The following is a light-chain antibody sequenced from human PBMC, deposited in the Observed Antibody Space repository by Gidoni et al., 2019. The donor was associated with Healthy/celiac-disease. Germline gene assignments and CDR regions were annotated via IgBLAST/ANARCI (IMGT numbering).Light chain of an antibody. V-gene: IGKV4-1*01. Sequence: DIVMTQSPDSLAVSLGERATINCKSSQSVLYSSNNTNYLAWDQQKPGQPPKLLIYWASTRESGVPDLFRGRGSGSAFTLPISSLQAEDVAVYYCQQYYSTPYTFGQGTKLEI. J-gene: IGKJ2*01. CDR1: QSVLYSSNNTNY. CDR3: QQYYSTPYT. CDR2: WAS.